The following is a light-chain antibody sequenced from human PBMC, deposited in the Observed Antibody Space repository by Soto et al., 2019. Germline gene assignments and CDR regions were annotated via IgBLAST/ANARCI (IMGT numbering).Light chain of an antibody. CDR3: QQSYNSPFT. V-gene: IGKV1-39*01. CDR2: GGS. J-gene: IGKJ3*01. CDR1: QNIHSF. Sequence: DIQMTQSPSSLAASVGERVTITCRASQNIHSFLNWYQQKPGKAPRVLIYGGSALQSGVPSRFSGSGSGTDFTITISSLQPEDFASYFCQQSYNSPFTLGPGTRVDI.